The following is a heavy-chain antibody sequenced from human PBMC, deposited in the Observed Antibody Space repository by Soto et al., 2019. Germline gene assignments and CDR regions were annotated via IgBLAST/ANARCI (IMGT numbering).Heavy chain of an antibody. CDR3: ARDYMVRGVMRWFDP. V-gene: IGHV4-4*02. Sequence: TLCVPRTVAEGKIVSSSWWRRVRQHPGKGLEWIGEIYHSGSTNYNPSLKSRVTISVDKSKNQFSLKLSSVTAADTAVYYCARDYMVRGVMRWFDPWGQGTLVTVSS. D-gene: IGHD3-10*01. J-gene: IGHJ5*02. CDR2: IYHSGST. CDR1: EGKIVSSSW.